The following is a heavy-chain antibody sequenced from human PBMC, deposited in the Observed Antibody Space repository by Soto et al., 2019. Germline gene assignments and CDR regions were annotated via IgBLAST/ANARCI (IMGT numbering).Heavy chain of an antibody. V-gene: IGHV1-69*13. CDR3: ARVKYYYDSSGYYHFDY. CDR1: GGTFSSYA. Sequence: GAAVKVSCKASGGTFSSYAISWVRQAPGQGLEWMGGIITSFGTANYAQMFQGRAMITADESTSTAFMELSSLRSEDTAVYYCARVKYYYDSSGYYHFDYWGQGTLVTVSS. CDR2: IITSFGTA. J-gene: IGHJ4*02. D-gene: IGHD3-22*01.